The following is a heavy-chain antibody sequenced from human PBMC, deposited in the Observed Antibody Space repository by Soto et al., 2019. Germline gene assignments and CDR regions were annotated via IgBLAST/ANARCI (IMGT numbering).Heavy chain of an antibody. Sequence: PGESLKISCKGSGYSFTSYWIGWVRQMPGKGLEWMGIIYPGDSDTRYSPSFQGQVTISADKSISTAYLQWSSLKASDTAMYYCARQVRGIAAAGISYYYYMDVWGKGTTVTVSS. CDR1: GYSFTSYW. J-gene: IGHJ6*03. CDR2: IYPGDSDT. V-gene: IGHV5-51*01. D-gene: IGHD6-13*01. CDR3: ARQVRGIAAAGISYYYYMDV.